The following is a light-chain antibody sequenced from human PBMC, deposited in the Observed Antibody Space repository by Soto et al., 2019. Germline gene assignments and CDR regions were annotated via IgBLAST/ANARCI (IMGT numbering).Light chain of an antibody. CDR1: QAVPNN. CDR2: ATS. CDR3: QQRET. J-gene: IGKJ3*01. V-gene: IGKV1-9*01. Sequence: DIPLTQSPSFLSASVGDRVTITCRPSQAVPNNMAWYQQKPGKPPNLLIFATSTLQSGVPSRFSGSGSGTDFTLTISSLQPEDFATYYCQQRETFGPGTKVDIK.